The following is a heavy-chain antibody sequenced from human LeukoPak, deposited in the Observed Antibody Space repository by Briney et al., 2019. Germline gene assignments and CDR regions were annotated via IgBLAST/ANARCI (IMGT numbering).Heavy chain of an antibody. CDR2: IYYSGST. D-gene: IGHD3-22*01. CDR1: GGSISSSSYY. J-gene: IGHJ4*02. V-gene: IGHV4-39*07. CDR3: ARGIPGYFGTSGYYYEY. Sequence: SETLSLTCTVSGGSISSSSYYWGWIRQPPGKGLEWIGSIYYSGSTYYNPSLKSRVTISVDNSRNQFSLGLSSVSAADTAVYYCARGIPGYFGTSGYYYEYWGQGTLVTVSS.